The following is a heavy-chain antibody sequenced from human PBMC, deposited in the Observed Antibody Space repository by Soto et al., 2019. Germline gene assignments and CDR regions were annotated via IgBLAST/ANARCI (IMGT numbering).Heavy chain of an antibody. CDR1: GFTVSSNY. CDR3: ARALTYCSSTSCYNFYYYMDV. CDR2: IYSGGST. D-gene: IGHD2-2*02. V-gene: IGHV3-66*01. Sequence: GGSLRLSCAASGFTVSSNYMTWVRQAPGKGLEWVSLIYSGGSTYYADSVKGRFTVSRDNSKNTLYLQMNSLRAEDTAVYYCARALTYCSSTSCYNFYYYMDVWGKGTTVTVSS. J-gene: IGHJ6*03.